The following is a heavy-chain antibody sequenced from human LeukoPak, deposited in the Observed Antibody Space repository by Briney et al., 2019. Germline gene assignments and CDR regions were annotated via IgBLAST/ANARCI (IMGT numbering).Heavy chain of an antibody. Sequence: SVTLSLTCAVYGGSFSGYYWSWIRQPPGKGLEWIGEINHSGSTNYNPSLKSRVTISVDTSKNQFSLKLSSVTAADTAVYYCASGRHYYDSSGYSFDYWGQGTLVTVSS. CDR2: INHSGST. CDR1: GGSFSGYY. J-gene: IGHJ4*02. V-gene: IGHV4-34*01. CDR3: ASGRHYYDSSGYSFDY. D-gene: IGHD3-22*01.